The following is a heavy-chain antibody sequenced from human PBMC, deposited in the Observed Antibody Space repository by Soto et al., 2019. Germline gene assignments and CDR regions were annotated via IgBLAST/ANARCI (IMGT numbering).Heavy chain of an antibody. CDR3: AKGVAPGSSSKNPY. J-gene: IGHJ4*02. D-gene: IGHD6-13*01. CDR1: GFTFSSYA. CDR2: ISGSGGST. V-gene: IGHV3-23*01. Sequence: VGSLRLSCAASGFTFSSYAMSWVRQAPGKGPEWVSAISGSGGSTYYADSVKGRFTISRDNSKNTLYLQMNSLRAEDTAVYYCAKGVAPGSSSKNPYWGQGTLVNVSS.